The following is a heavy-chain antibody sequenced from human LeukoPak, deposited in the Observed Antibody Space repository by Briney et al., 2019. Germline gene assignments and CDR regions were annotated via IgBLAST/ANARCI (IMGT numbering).Heavy chain of an antibody. Sequence: AGGSLRLSCAASGFTFSDYYMSWIRQAPGKGLEWVSYISSSGSNIYYADSVKGRFTISRDNAKNSLYLQMNSLRAEDTAVYYCARASMIVVAPGYFDYWGQGTLVTVSS. CDR3: ARASMIVVAPGYFDY. V-gene: IGHV3-11*01. CDR2: ISSSGSNI. D-gene: IGHD3-22*01. J-gene: IGHJ4*02. CDR1: GFTFSDYY.